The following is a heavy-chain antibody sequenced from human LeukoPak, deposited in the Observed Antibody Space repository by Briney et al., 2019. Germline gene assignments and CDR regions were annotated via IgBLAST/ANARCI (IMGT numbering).Heavy chain of an antibody. CDR2: ISGSGGST. Sequence: PGGSLRLSCAASGFTFSSYAMSWVRQAPGKGLEWVSAISGSGGSTYYADSVKGRFTISRDNSKNTLYLQMNSLRAEDTAVYYCATTREDGYGLTNDYWGQGTLVTVSS. CDR3: ATTREDGYGLTNDY. D-gene: IGHD5-24*01. J-gene: IGHJ4*02. V-gene: IGHV3-23*01. CDR1: GFTFSSYA.